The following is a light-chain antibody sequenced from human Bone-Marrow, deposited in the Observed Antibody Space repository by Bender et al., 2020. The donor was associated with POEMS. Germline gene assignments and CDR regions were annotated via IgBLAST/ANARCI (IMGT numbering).Light chain of an antibody. Sequence: QSALTQPPSVSGAPGQRVTISCTGTSSDVGGYNSVSWYQQHAGKAPKLMIYEVSNRPSGVSHRFSGSKSGNTASLTIFGLQPEDEADYYCCSYAAPTPYVFGTGTKVTVL. CDR1: SSDVGGYNS. CDR2: EVS. J-gene: IGLJ1*01. CDR3: CSYAAPTPYV. V-gene: IGLV2-14*01.